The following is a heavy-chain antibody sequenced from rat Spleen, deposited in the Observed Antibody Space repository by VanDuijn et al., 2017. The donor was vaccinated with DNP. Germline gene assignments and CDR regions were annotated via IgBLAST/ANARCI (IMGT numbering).Heavy chain of an antibody. V-gene: IGHV2-16*01. D-gene: IGHD1-2*01. J-gene: IGHJ3*01. CDR1: GFSLTSYG. CDR3: ARSGDYSSYYVMDA. CDR2: IRSGGST. Sequence: QVQLKESGPGLVQPSQTLSLTCTVSGFSLTSYGVSWVRQPPGKGLEWIGVIRSGGSTDYNSALKSRLSISRDTSKSQVLLKMNSLQTEDTAMYFCARSGDYSSYYVMDAWGQGTLVTVSS.